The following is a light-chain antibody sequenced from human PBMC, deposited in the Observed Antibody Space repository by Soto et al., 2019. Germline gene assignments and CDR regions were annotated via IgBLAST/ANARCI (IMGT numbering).Light chain of an antibody. CDR1: NNDMGSYNH. V-gene: IGLV2-18*02. CDR2: EVT. CDR3: SSYTSSSTVV. Sequence: QSALTQPPSVSGSPGQSVTISCTGTNNDMGSYNHVCWYQQPPGTAHKLVIYEVTNRPSGVPDRFSGSKSGSSASLTISGLQAEDEVDYYCSSYTSSSTVVFGTGTKLTVL. J-gene: IGLJ1*01.